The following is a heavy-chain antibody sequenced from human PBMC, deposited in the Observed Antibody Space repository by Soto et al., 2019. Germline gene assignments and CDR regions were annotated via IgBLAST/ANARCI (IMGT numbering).Heavy chain of an antibody. Sequence: QITLNESGPTVVRPTETLTLTCRFSGFSLTTSGVGGGWVRQSPGKAPEWLALIYWDDDKRYSASLKSRLTITKDTSKNQVVLTVSDLDPTDTATYYCAHRVLRTVFGLVTTTAIYFDFWGQGTPVAFSS. J-gene: IGHJ4*01. CDR2: IYWDDDK. CDR1: GFSLTTSGVG. CDR3: AHRVLRTVFGLVTTTAIYFDF. V-gene: IGHV2-5*02. D-gene: IGHD3-3*01.